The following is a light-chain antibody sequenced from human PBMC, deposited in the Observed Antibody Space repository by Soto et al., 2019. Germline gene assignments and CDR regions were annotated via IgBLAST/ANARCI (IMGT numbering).Light chain of an antibody. J-gene: IGKJ2*01. CDR1: QSVGSA. CDR3: QHYNNCPPYT. V-gene: IGKV3-15*01. Sequence: EIVMTQSPTTLSVSPGESVTLSCRASQSVGSALAWYQQIPGQAPRLLIYGASTRATGIPARFSGSGSATEFTLTISILQSEDFAVYYCQHYNNCPPYTFGQGTKLEIK. CDR2: GAS.